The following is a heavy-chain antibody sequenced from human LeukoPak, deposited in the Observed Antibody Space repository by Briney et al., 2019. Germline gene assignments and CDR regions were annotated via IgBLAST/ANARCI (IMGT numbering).Heavy chain of an antibody. Sequence: GGSLRLSCAASGFTYSSYWMNWVRQAPGKGLVWVSRIASDGSSTTYADSVKGRFSISRDNAKNTLYLQMNSLRVEDTAVYYCARGRPHGNDYWGQGTLVTVSS. CDR1: GFTYSSYW. D-gene: IGHD4-23*01. J-gene: IGHJ4*02. CDR3: ARGRPHGNDY. V-gene: IGHV3-74*01. CDR2: IASDGSST.